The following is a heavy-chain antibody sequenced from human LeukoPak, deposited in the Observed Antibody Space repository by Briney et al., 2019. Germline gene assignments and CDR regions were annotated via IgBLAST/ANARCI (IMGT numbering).Heavy chain of an antibody. CDR2: INPNSGGT. CDR1: GYTFTGYY. D-gene: IGHD2-2*01. J-gene: IGHJ3*02. Sequence: ASVKVSCKASGYTFTGYYMHWVRQAPGQGLEWMGWINPNSGGTNYAQKFQGRVTMTRDTSISTAYMELSRLRSDDTAVYYCARDLIVVVPAAMVAAFDIWGQGTMVTVSS. CDR3: ARDLIVVVPAAMVAAFDI. V-gene: IGHV1-2*02.